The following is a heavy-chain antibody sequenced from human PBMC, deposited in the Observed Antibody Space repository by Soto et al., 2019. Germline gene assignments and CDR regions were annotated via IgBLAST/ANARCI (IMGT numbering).Heavy chain of an antibody. J-gene: IGHJ3*01. CDR3: ARDTPLNPYVLVPPEMAAALDV. CDR1: GGSITKFS. V-gene: IGHV1-69*06. Sequence: QVQLEQSGAEVKRPGSSVKVSCRPSGGSITKFSFSWVRQAPGQGLEWMGATIPVFGSAHYAQKFQGRLTIVADKSTSTVYMELTGLRSENTAVYSCARDTPLNPYVLVPPEMAAALDVWGQGTMVTVS. D-gene: IGHD3-10*02. CDR2: TIPVFGSA.